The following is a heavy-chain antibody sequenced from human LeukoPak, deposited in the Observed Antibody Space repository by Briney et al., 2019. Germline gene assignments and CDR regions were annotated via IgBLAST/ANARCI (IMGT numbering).Heavy chain of an antibody. V-gene: IGHV1-46*03. CDR1: GYTFTSYY. Sequence: GASVKVSCKASGYTFTSYYMHWVRRAPGQGLEWMGIINPSGGSTSYAQKFQGRVTMTRDTSTSTVYMELSSLRSEDTAVYYCARDRYYGSGTTPLGYWGQGTLVTVSS. J-gene: IGHJ4*02. CDR3: ARDRYYGSGTTPLGY. CDR2: INPSGGST. D-gene: IGHD3-10*01.